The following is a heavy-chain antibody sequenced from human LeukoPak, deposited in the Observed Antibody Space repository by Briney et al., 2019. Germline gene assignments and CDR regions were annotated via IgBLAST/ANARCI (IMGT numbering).Heavy chain of an antibody. CDR1: GSRFTSYW. J-gene: IGHJ4*02. D-gene: IGHD5-18*01. Sequence: GASLKISCKGSGSRFTSYWIGWVRPMPGKGLEWMGIIYPGDSDTRYSPSFQGQVTISADKSITTAYLQWSSLKASDTAMYYCARREGDVPDTAMDYFDYWGQGTLVTVSS. CDR2: IYPGDSDT. V-gene: IGHV5-51*01. CDR3: ARREGDVPDTAMDYFDY.